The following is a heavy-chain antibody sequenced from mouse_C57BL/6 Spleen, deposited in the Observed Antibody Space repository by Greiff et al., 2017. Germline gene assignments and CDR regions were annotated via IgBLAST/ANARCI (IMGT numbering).Heavy chain of an antibody. CDR3: ARWGYDYGVDY. D-gene: IGHD2-4*01. Sequence: QVQLQQPGAELVMPGASVKLSCKASGYTFTSYWMHWVKQRPGQGLEWIGEIDPSDSYTNYNQKFKGKSTLTVDKSSSTAYMRLSSLTSEVSAVYYCARWGYDYGVDYWGQGTTLTVSS. CDR2: IDPSDSYT. CDR1: GYTFTSYW. V-gene: IGHV1-69*01. J-gene: IGHJ2*01.